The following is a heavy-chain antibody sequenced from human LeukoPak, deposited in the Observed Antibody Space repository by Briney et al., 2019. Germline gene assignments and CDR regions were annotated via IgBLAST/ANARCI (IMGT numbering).Heavy chain of an antibody. V-gene: IGHV4-61*02. CDR2: IYTSGST. CDR3: ARDSVDYYYYYYMDV. CDR1: GGSIGSGSYY. J-gene: IGHJ6*03. Sequence: SETLSLTCTVSGGSIGSGSYYWSWIRQPAGKGLEWIGRIYTSGSTNYNPSLKSRVTISVDTSKNQFSLKLSSVTAADTAVYYCARDSVDYYYYYYMDVWGKGTTVTVSS. D-gene: IGHD5/OR15-5a*01.